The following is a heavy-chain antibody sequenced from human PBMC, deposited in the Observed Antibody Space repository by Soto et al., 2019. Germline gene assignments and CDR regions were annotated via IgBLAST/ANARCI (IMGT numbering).Heavy chain of an antibody. CDR1: GASISSTNW. CDR3: ARGGGNLEYYDFWSGQFDP. V-gene: IGHV4-4*02. CDR2: IYHSGST. D-gene: IGHD3-3*01. J-gene: IGHJ5*02. Sequence: PSETLSLTCAVSGASISSTNWWSWVRQSPGKGLEWIGEIYHSGSTNYNPSLKSRVTISVDKSKNQFSLKLSSVTAADTAVYYCARGGGNLEYYDFWSGQFDPWGQGTLVTVSS.